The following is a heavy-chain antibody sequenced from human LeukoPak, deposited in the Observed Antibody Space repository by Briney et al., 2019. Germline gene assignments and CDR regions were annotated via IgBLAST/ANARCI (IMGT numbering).Heavy chain of an antibody. Sequence: GASVKVSCKASGYTFTSYGISWVRQAPGQGLEWMGWISAYNGNTNSAQKLQGRVTMTTDTSTSTAYMELRSLRSDDTAVYYCAREVRWAAGTSRRKYDYWGQGTLVTVSS. D-gene: IGHD6-13*01. CDR1: GYTFTSYG. CDR3: AREVRWAAGTSRRKYDY. CDR2: ISAYNGNT. J-gene: IGHJ4*02. V-gene: IGHV1-18*01.